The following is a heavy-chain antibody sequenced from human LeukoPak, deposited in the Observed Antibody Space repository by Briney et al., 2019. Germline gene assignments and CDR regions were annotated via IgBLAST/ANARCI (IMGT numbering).Heavy chain of an antibody. J-gene: IGHJ4*02. D-gene: IGHD2-15*01. CDR3: VRDGQGSTPLDY. Sequence: PGVSLRLSCAASGFTFSSHWMHWARQAPGKGLVWVSGISTDGSRPRYADSVNGRFTISRDNAKNTLYLQMNSLRAEDTAVYFCVRDGQGSTPLDYWGQGALVTVSS. V-gene: IGHV3-74*01. CDR1: GFTFSSHW. CDR2: ISTDGSRP.